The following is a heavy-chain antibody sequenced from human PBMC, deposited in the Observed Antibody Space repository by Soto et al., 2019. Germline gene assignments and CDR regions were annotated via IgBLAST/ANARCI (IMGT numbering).Heavy chain of an antibody. CDR1: GYTFTSYA. V-gene: IGHV1-3*01. Sequence: ASVKVSCKASGYTFTSYAMHWVRQAPGQRLEWMGWINAGNGNTKYSQKFQGRVTITRDTSASTAYMELSSLRSEDTAVYYCARAPYYYDSSGYYYFWFDPWGQGTLVTVSS. CDR3: ARAPYYYDSSGYYYFWFDP. CDR2: INAGNGNT. J-gene: IGHJ5*02. D-gene: IGHD3-22*01.